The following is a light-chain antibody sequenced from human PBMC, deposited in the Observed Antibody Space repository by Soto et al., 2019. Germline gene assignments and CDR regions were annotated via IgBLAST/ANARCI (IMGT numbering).Light chain of an antibody. J-gene: IGKJ5*01. CDR2: DAS. CDR1: RSVGSY. CDR3: QQRTNWRVT. Sequence: EIVLTQSPATLSLSPGERATLSCRASRSVGSYLAWYQQKPGQAPRLLIYDASNRATGIPARFSGSGSGTDFTLTISSLEPEDFAVFYCQQRTNWRVTFGQGTRLEIK. V-gene: IGKV3-11*01.